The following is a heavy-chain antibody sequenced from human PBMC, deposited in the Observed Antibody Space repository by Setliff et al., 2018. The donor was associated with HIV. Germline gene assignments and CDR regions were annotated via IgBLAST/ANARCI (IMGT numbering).Heavy chain of an antibody. Sequence: SSETLSLTCTVSGGSISGYYWSWIRQSPGKALEWIGYIYASGSIIYNPSLKSRVTISVDTSKNQFSLRLSSVTAADTAVYYCAREIKNPRYFDSWGQGTLVTVSS. J-gene: IGHJ4*02. CDR3: AREIKNPRYFDS. CDR1: GGSISGYY. D-gene: IGHD3-16*01. V-gene: IGHV4-59*13. CDR2: IYASGSI.